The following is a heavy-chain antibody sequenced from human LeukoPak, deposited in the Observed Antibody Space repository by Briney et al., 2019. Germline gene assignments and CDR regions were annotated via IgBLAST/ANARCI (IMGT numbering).Heavy chain of an antibody. CDR1: GFTFSSYA. V-gene: IGHV3-30*04. Sequence: GRSLRLSCAASGFTFSSYAMHWVRQAPGKGLEWVAVISYDGSNKYHADSVKGRFTISRDNSKNTLYLQMNSLRAEDTAVYYCAKSGGWGSSWYYFDYWGQGTLVTVSS. D-gene: IGHD6-13*01. J-gene: IGHJ4*02. CDR2: ISYDGSNK. CDR3: AKSGGWGSSWYYFDY.